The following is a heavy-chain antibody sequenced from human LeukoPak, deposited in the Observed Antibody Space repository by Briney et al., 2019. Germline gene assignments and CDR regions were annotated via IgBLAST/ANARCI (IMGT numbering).Heavy chain of an antibody. J-gene: IGHJ5*02. V-gene: IGHV3-23*01. CDR3: AKDHRPGFAAAGTGMRGNWFDP. D-gene: IGHD6-13*01. CDR2: ISGSGGST. Sequence: PGGSLRLSCAASGFTFSSYAMSWVRQAPGKGQEWVSAISGSGGSTYYADSVKGRFTISRDNSKNTLYLQINSLRAEDTAVYYCAKDHRPGFAAAGTGMRGNWFDPWGQGTLVTVSS. CDR1: GFTFSSYA.